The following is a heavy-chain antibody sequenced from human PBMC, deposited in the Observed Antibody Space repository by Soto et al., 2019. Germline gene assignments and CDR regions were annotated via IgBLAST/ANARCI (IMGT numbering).Heavy chain of an antibody. J-gene: IGHJ4*02. CDR3: ARERRCSGGSCYPNSYYFDY. CDR1: GFTFSSYG. Sequence: GGSLRLSCAASGFTFSSYGMHWVRQAPGKGLEWVAVIWYDGSNKYYADSVKGRFTISRDNSKNTLYLQMNSRRAEDTAVYYCARERRCSGGSCYPNSYYFDYWGQGTLVTVSS. CDR2: IWYDGSNK. V-gene: IGHV3-33*01. D-gene: IGHD2-15*01.